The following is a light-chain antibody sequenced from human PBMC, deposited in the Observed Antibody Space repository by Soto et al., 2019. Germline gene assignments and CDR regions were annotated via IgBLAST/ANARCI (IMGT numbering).Light chain of an antibody. CDR1: KLGDKY. CDR3: QAWDSSTGV. CDR2: QDS. V-gene: IGLV3-1*01. Sequence: SYELTQPPSVSVSPGQTASITCSGDKLGDKYACWYQQKQGQSPVLVIYQDSKRPSGIPERFSGSNSGNTATLNIGGTQAMDEADYYCQAWDSSTGVFGTGTKLTVL. J-gene: IGLJ1*01.